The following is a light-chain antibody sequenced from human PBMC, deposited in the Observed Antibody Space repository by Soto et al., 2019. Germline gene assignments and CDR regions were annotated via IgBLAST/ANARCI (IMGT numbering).Light chain of an antibody. CDR3: CSYAGSYV. CDR2: DVS. Sequence: QSVLTQPRSVSGSPGQSVTISCTGSSSDVGGYKYVSWYQQHPGKAPKLMIYDVSQRPSGVPDRFSGSTSGNAASLTISGLQAEDEADYYCCSYAGSYVFGTGTKGT. CDR1: SSDVGGYKY. V-gene: IGLV2-11*01. J-gene: IGLJ1*01.